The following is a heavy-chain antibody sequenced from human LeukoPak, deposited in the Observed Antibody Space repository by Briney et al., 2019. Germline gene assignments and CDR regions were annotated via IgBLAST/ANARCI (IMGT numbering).Heavy chain of an antibody. J-gene: IGHJ4*02. CDR3: AKTRMWNLRLDS. CDR1: GLTFSNNA. Sequence: PGGSLRLSCAASGLTFSNNAMTWVRQAPGKGLEWVSTVSDDGVATYYADSVKGRFAISRDNSKDTVYLQMGSLRVEDTAVYYCAKTRMWNLRLDSWGQGTLVAVSS. V-gene: IGHV3-23*01. CDR2: VSDDGVAT. D-gene: IGHD1-1*01.